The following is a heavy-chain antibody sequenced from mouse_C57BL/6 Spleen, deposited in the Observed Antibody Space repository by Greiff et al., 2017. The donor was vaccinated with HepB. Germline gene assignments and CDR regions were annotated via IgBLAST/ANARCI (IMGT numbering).Heavy chain of an antibody. CDR3: ARRGITTVPLLGYFDV. V-gene: IGHV1-81*01. J-gene: IGHJ1*03. CDR1: GYTFTSYG. CDR2: IYPRSGNT. D-gene: IGHD1-1*01. Sequence: QVQLQQSGAELARPGASVKLSCKASGYTFTSYGISWVKQRTGQGLEWIGEIYPRSGNTYYNEKFKGKATLTADKSSSTAYMELRSLTSEDSAVYFWARRGITTVPLLGYFDVWGTGTTVTVSS.